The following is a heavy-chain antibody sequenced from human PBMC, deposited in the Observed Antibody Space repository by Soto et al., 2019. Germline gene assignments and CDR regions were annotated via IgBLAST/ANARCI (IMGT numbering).Heavy chain of an antibody. CDR1: GFTFSSYA. V-gene: IGHV3-23*01. J-gene: IGHJ4*02. CDR3: AKAGGIAVPGSHLDY. CDR2: ISGSGGST. D-gene: IGHD6-19*01. Sequence: EVQLLESGGGSVQPGGSLRLSCATSGFTFSSYAMSWVRQAPGKGLEGVSAISGSGGSTNYADSAEGRFTISRDNSKNTLYLQMSSLRAEDTAVYYCAKAGGIAVPGSHLDYWGQGTLVTVSS.